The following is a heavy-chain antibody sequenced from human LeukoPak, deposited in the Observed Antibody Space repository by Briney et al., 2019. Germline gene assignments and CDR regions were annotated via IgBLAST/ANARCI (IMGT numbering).Heavy chain of an antibody. D-gene: IGHD2-21*02. CDR2: IDWDDDN. CDR1: GFSLSTSGMC. CDR3: ARIAREAYCGGDCYSN. Sequence: ASGPTLVNPTQTLTLTCTFSGFSLSTSGMCVSWIRQPPGKALEWLARIDWDDDNYYSTSLKTRLTISKDTSKNQVVLTMTNMDPVDTATYYCARIAREAYCGGDCYSNWGQGTLVTVSS. V-gene: IGHV2-70*11. J-gene: IGHJ4*02.